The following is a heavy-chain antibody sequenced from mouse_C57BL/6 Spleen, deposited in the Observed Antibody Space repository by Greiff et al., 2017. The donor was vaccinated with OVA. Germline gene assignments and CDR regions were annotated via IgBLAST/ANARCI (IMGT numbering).Heavy chain of an antibody. J-gene: IGHJ3*01. CDR3: AREGGWLPFAY. D-gene: IGHD2-3*01. V-gene: IGHV1-82*01. CDR2: IYPGDGDT. Sequence: QVQLKESGPELVKPGASVKISCKASGYAFSSSWMNWVKQRPGKGLEWIGRIYPGDGDTNYNGKFKGKATLTADKSSSTAYMQLSSLTSEDSAVYFCAREGGWLPFAYWGQGTLVTVSA. CDR1: GYAFSSSW.